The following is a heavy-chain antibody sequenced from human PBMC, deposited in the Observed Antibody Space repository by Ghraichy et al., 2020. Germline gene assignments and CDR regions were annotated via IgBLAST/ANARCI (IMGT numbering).Heavy chain of an antibody. J-gene: IGHJ4*02. Sequence: SETLSLTCAVYGGSFSDYYWSWIRQPPGKGLEWIGEINHSGSTNYNPSLKSRVTISVDTSKTQFSLKLSSVTAADTAVYYCASRVLRYFDWLLYGFDYWGQGTLVTVSS. D-gene: IGHD3-9*01. CDR1: GGSFSDYY. V-gene: IGHV4-34*01. CDR2: INHSGST. CDR3: ASRVLRYFDWLLYGFDY.